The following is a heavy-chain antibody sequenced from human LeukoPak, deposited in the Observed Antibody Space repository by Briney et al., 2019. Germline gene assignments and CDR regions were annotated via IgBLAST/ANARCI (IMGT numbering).Heavy chain of an antibody. Sequence: SQTLSLTCTVSGGSISSGGYYWSWIRQHPGKGLEWIGYIYYSGSTYYNPSLKSRVTISVDTSKNQFSLKLSSVTAADTAAYYCASLYGSGSYYDYWGQGTLVTVSS. V-gene: IGHV4-31*03. CDR3: ASLYGSGSYYDY. D-gene: IGHD3-10*01. CDR2: IYYSGST. CDR1: GGSISSGGYY. J-gene: IGHJ4*02.